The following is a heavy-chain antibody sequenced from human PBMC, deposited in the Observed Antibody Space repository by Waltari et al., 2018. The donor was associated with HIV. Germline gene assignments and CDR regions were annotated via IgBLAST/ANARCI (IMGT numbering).Heavy chain of an antibody. D-gene: IGHD3-10*01. V-gene: IGHV1-69*08. CDR2: AIPMFGTE. Sequence: QVQLVQSGAEVKKPGSSVKVSCKASGGAFVSHTFNWVRQAPGQGLEWMGRAIPMFGTENYARKFQGRVTNTAEKSTTTAYMELNGLRIDGTAVYYCASARETMGVDFDSWGQGTLVTVS. CDR1: GGAFVSHT. J-gene: IGHJ5*01. CDR3: ASARETMGVDFDS.